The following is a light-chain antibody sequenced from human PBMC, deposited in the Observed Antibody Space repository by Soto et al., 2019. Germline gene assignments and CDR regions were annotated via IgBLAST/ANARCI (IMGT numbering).Light chain of an antibody. J-gene: IGLJ1*01. CDR3: CSYAGSPYV. CDR1: STDIGDYNY. V-gene: IGLV2-11*01. CDR2: DVT. Sequence: QSALTQPRSVSGSPGQSVTISCTGTSTDIGDYNYVSWYQQHPGKAPKLMIYDVTKRPSGVPDRFSGSKSGNTASLTISGIQPEDEDDYYCCSYAGSPYVFGIGAKFTVL.